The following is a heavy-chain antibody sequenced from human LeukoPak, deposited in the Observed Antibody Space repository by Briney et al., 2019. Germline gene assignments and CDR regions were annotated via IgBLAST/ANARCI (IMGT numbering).Heavy chain of an antibody. J-gene: IGHJ4*02. CDR2: ISAYNGNT. CDR3: ARELYTSGWYGVDY. V-gene: IGHV1-18*01. D-gene: IGHD6-19*01. CDR1: GYTFTSYG. Sequence: GASVKVSCKASGYTFTSYGISWVRQAPGQGLEWMGWISAYNGNTNYAQKFQGRVTMTRDTSISTAYMELSSLRSDDTAVYYCARELYTSGWYGVDYWAREPWSPSPQ.